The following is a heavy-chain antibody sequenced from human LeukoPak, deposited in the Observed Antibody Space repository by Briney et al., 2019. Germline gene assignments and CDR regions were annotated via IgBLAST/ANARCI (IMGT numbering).Heavy chain of an antibody. J-gene: IGHJ4*02. CDR3: TTDAYGDRGGY. CDR1: GFTFSNDW. D-gene: IGHD4-17*01. Sequence: AGGSLRLSCAASGFTFSNDWMSWVRQAPGKGLEWVGRIKSKTDGGTTDYAAPVKGRFTISRDDSKNTLYLQMNSLKTEDTAVYYCTTDAYGDRGGYWGQGTLVTVS. CDR2: IKSKTDGGTT. V-gene: IGHV3-15*01.